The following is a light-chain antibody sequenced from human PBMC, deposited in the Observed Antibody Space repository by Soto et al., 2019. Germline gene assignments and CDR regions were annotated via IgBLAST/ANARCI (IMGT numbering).Light chain of an antibody. Sequence: EIVMTRSPSTLSESKGERATLSCRASQSVSSNLAWYQQKPGQAPRVLIYAASTRATGIPDRFSGSGSGTEFTLTISSLHSEDFGVYYCQQYDNWWTFGQGTKVDIK. J-gene: IGKJ1*01. CDR2: AAS. V-gene: IGKV3-15*01. CDR3: QQYDNWWT. CDR1: QSVSSN.